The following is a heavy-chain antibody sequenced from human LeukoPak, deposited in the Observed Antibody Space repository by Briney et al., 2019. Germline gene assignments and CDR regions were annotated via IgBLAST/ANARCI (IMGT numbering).Heavy chain of an antibody. J-gene: IGHJ1*01. CDR1: GFTFSSYA. D-gene: IGHD6-13*01. Sequence: PGGSLRLSCAASGFTFSSYAMHWVRQAPGKGLEWVAVISYDGSNKYYADSVKGRFTISRDNSKNTLYLQMNSLRAEDTAAYYCARTPESYSSSWYGYFQPWGQGTPVTVSS. V-gene: IGHV3-30-3*01. CDR2: ISYDGSNK. CDR3: ARTPESYSSSWYGYFQP.